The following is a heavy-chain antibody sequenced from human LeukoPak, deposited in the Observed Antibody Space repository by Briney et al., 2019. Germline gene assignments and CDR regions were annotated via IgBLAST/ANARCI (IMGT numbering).Heavy chain of an antibody. Sequence: SETLSLTYNVPGGSIVSYYWSWMRQPPGKNLEWIGYIHYSGSIKYNPSLQSRVNISLDKSKDQSSLNVNSLTNADTAVHYCAGVHSENSDYWDPFDYWGQGTLVTVSS. J-gene: IGHJ4*02. V-gene: IGHV4-59*01. CDR3: AGVHSENSDYWDPFDY. D-gene: IGHD3-22*01. CDR1: GGSIVSYY. CDR2: IHYSGSI.